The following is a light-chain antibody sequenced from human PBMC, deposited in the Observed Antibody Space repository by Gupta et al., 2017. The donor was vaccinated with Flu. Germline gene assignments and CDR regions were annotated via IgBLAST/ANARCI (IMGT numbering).Light chain of an antibody. J-gene: IGKJ4*02. V-gene: IGKV1-39*01. Sequence: DFSILQPPSSLSASVGDSVTITCRASQSISSYLNWYQKKPAKATKLLNYAPTSLQSRVPSRWGGRGSGTDYNYKIRSLEAEDVAAYYCQQNYITPRTFGRGTKVEIK. CDR1: QSISSY. CDR2: APT. CDR3: QQNYITPRT.